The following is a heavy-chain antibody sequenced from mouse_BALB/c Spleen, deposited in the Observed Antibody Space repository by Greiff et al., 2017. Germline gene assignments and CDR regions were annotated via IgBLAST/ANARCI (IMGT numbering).Heavy chain of an antibody. J-gene: IGHJ1*01. V-gene: IGHV5-9-4*01. D-gene: IGHD1-1*01. CDR1: GFTFSSYA. Sequence: EVKLMESGGGLVKPGGSLKLSCAASGFTFSSYAMSWVRQSPEKRLEWVAEISCGGSYTYYPDTVTGRFTISRDNAKNTLYLEMSSLRSEDTAMYYCARDYYGSSYFDVWGAGTTVTVSS. CDR2: ISCGGSYT. CDR3: ARDYYGSSYFDV.